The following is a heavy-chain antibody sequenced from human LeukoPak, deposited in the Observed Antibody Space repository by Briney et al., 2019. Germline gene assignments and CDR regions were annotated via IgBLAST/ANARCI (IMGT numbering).Heavy chain of an antibody. V-gene: IGHV1-8*01. J-gene: IGHJ6*02. Sequence: PGASVKVSCKASGYTFTSYDINWVRQATGQGLEWMGWMNPNSGNTGYAQKFQGRVTMTRNTSISTAYMELSSLRSGDTAVYYCARRLAARRYYYGMDVWGQGTTVTVSS. CDR2: MNPNSGNT. D-gene: IGHD6-6*01. CDR3: ARRLAARRYYYGMDV. CDR1: GYTFTSYD.